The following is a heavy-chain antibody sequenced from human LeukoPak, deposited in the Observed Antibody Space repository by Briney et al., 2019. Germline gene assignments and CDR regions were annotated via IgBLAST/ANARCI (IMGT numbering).Heavy chain of an antibody. CDR1: GYTFTGYY. CDR3: ATLELELRTIDY. V-gene: IGHV1-2*02. Sequence: APVKLSCKASGYTFTGYYMHWVRQAPGQGLEWMGWVNPNSGGTNYARKFQGRVTMTRDTSISTAYMELSRLRSDDTAVYYCATLELELRTIDYWGQGTLVTVSS. CDR2: VNPNSGGT. D-gene: IGHD1-7*01. J-gene: IGHJ4*02.